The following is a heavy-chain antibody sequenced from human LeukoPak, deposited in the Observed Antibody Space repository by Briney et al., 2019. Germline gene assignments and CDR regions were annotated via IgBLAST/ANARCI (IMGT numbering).Heavy chain of an antibody. CDR2: ISSSSSNI. Sequence: PGGSLRLSCAASGFAFNGHGMNWVRQAPGKGLEWVSYISSSSSNIYSADFVKGRFSISRDNAKNSVYLQMNSLRDEDTAVYYCVSQYCSGGSCFSHWGQGTLVTVSS. D-gene: IGHD2-15*01. V-gene: IGHV3-48*02. CDR1: GFAFNGHG. J-gene: IGHJ4*02. CDR3: VSQYCSGGSCFSH.